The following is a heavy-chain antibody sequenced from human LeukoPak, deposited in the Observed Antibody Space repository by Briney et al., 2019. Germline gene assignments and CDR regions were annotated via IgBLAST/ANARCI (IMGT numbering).Heavy chain of an antibody. J-gene: IGHJ4*02. V-gene: IGHV4-39*07. CDR1: GGSISSSSHF. CDR2: MYHRGST. D-gene: IGHD1-26*01. CDR3: ATTTIRLGY. Sequence: SETLSLACTISGGSISSSSHFWGWFRQPPEKGLEWIGSMYHRGSTYHNPSLKSRVTISVDTSKNQFSLKLSSVTAADTAVYYCATTTIRLGYWGQGTLVTVSS.